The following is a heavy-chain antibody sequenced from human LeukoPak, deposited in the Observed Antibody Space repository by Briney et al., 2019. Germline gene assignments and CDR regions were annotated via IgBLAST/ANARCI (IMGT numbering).Heavy chain of an antibody. CDR2: IYYSGST. J-gene: IGHJ4*02. Sequence: PSETLSLTCTVSGGSLTTYYWSWIRQPPGKGLEWIGYIYYSGSTNYNPSLKSRVTMSVDTSKNQFSLKLSSLSAADTAVYYCARDRSIAAAGTGGYWGQGTLVTVSS. CDR3: ARDRSIAAAGTGGY. CDR1: GGSLTTYY. V-gene: IGHV4-59*12. D-gene: IGHD6-13*01.